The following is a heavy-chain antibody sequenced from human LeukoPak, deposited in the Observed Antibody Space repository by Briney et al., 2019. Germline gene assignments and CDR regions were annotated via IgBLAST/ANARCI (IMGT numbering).Heavy chain of an antibody. CDR2: IIPIFGTA. CDR1: GYTFTSYY. Sequence: GASVKVSCKASGYTFTSYYMHWVRQAPGQGLEWMGGIIPIFGTANYAQKFQGRVTITADESTSTAYMELSSLRSEDTAVYYCARAITGSNYDYWGQGTLVTVSS. CDR3: ARAITGSNYDY. J-gene: IGHJ4*02. V-gene: IGHV1-69*13. D-gene: IGHD4-11*01.